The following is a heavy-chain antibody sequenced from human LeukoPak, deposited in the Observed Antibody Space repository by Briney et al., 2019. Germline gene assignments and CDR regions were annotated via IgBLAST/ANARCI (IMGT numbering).Heavy chain of an antibody. CDR2: FDPEDGET. D-gene: IGHD4-23*01. V-gene: IGHV1-24*01. J-gene: IGHJ4*02. Sequence: ASVKVSCKVSGYTLTELSMHWVRQAPGKGLEWMGGFDPEDGETIYAQKFQGRVTMTEDTSTDTAYMELSSLRSEDTAVYYCATGIYGGNSLRYWGRGTLVTVSS. CDR1: GYTLTELS. CDR3: ATGIYGGNSLRY.